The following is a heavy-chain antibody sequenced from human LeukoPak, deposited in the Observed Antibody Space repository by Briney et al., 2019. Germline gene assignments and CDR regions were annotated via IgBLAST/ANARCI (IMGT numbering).Heavy chain of an antibody. J-gene: IGHJ4*02. CDR2: IYGAGAT. D-gene: IGHD6-6*01. CDR3: ARLLPASRHYFDY. CDR1: GLTVSSEY. V-gene: IGHV3-53*01. Sequence: PGGSLRLSCAAYGLTVSSEYLPWVRQAPGKGLDWISVIYGAGATYYADSVEGRFTISRDTYNNALYLQMNSLRVEDTAVYHCARLLPASRHYFDYWGRGTPVTVSS.